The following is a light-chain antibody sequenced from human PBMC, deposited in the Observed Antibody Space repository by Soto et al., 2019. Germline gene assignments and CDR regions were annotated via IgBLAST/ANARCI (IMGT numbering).Light chain of an antibody. CDR1: QGISNW. V-gene: IGKV1-12*02. CDR3: QQSSSFPFT. CDR2: ATS. J-gene: IGKJ3*01. Sequence: DIQMTQSPSSVSASVGDRVTITCRASQGISNWLAWYQQKPGKAPKLLIYATSNLQSGVPSRFSGSGSVTDFTLTISSLQPEDFAAYYCQQSSSFPFTFGPGTKVDIK.